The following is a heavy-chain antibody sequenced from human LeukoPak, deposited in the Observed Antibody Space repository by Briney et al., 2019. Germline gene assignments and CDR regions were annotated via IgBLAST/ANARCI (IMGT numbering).Heavy chain of an antibody. J-gene: IGHJ6*02. CDR3: SRTYYYYGMDV. CDR2: ISWNSGSI. V-gene: IGHV3-9*01. Sequence: GGSLRLSCAASGFTFDDYAMHWVRQAPGKGLEWVSGISWNSGSIGYADSVKGRFTISRDNAKNSLYLQMNSLRAEDTALYYCSRTYYYYGMDVWGQGTTVTVSS. CDR1: GFTFDDYA.